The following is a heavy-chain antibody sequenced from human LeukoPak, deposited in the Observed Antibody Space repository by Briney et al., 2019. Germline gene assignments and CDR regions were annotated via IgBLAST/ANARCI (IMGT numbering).Heavy chain of an antibody. J-gene: IGHJ4*02. Sequence: ASVKVSCKASTYTFTDYYIHWVRQAPGQGLEWMGWINPNSGVTNYAQKFQGRVTMTRDTSISTAYMELSRLRSDDTAVYYCARAPGDDYTSVYYWGQGTLVTVSS. CDR3: ARAPGDDYTSVYY. CDR2: INPNSGVT. D-gene: IGHD4-11*01. CDR1: TYTFTDYY. V-gene: IGHV1-2*02.